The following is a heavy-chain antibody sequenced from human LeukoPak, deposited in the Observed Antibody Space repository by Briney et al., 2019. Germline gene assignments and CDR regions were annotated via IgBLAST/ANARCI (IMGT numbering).Heavy chain of an antibody. D-gene: IGHD3-9*01. CDR1: GFXFTDYP. V-gene: IGHV3-48*02. J-gene: IGHJ4*02. CDR3: ATDQRYAFDY. Sequence: PGGSLRLSCATSGFXFTDYPINWVRQAPGKGLEWISNIRTTAEGAKYAYYADSVKGRVTISRDDGKNTLYLHMNSLRDDDTAAYYCATDQRYAFDYWGQGILVTVSS. CDR2: IRTTAEGAKYA.